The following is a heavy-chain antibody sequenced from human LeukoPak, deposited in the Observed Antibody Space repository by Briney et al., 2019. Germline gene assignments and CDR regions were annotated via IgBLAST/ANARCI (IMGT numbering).Heavy chain of an antibody. Sequence: GGTLRLSCAASGFTFSSYGMSWVRQAPGKGLQWVSAISGDGKGRDYPDSVKGRFTISRDNSKNTLYLQMDSLRAEDTAVYYCAKDPTDFDSSGQTYFDYWGQGTLVTVSS. CDR3: AKDPTDFDSSGQTYFDY. J-gene: IGHJ4*02. D-gene: IGHD3-22*01. CDR1: GFTFSSYG. CDR2: ISGDGKGR. V-gene: IGHV3-23*01.